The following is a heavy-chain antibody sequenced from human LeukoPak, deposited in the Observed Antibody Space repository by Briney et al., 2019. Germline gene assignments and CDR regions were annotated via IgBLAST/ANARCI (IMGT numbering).Heavy chain of an antibody. J-gene: IGHJ5*02. CDR1: GGSISSSSYY. CDR2: IYYSGST. D-gene: IGHD2-21*02. V-gene: IGHV4-39*01. Sequence: PSETLSLTCTVSGGSISSSSYYWGWIRQPPGKGLEWIGSIYYSGSTYYNPSLKSRVTISVDTSKNQFSLKLSSVTAADTAVYYCAAVVVTAPNNWFDPWGQGTLVTVSS. CDR3: AAVVVTAPNNWFDP.